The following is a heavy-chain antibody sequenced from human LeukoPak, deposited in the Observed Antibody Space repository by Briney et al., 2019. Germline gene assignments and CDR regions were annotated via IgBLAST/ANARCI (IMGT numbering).Heavy chain of an antibody. CDR1: GFTFSSYA. J-gene: IGHJ4*02. Sequence: GGSLRLSCAASGFTFSSYAMSWVRQAPGKGLEWVSAISGSGGSTYYADSVKGRFTISRDNSKNTLYLQMNSLRAEDTAVYYCPNHPFIVVVPAAINYWGQGTLVTVSS. CDR3: PNHPFIVVVPAAINY. D-gene: IGHD2-2*01. V-gene: IGHV3-23*01. CDR2: ISGSGGST.